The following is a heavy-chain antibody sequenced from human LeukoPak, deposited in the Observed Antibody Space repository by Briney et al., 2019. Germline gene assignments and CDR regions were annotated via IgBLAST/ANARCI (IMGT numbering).Heavy chain of an antibody. CDR1: GFTFSSYE. V-gene: IGHV3-48*03. J-gene: IGHJ4*02. Sequence: AGGSLRLSCAASGFTFSSYEMNWVRQAPGKGLEWVSYISSSGSTIYYADSVKGRFTISRDNAKNSLYLQMNSLRAEDTAVYYCARSQAQQLVLGYFDYWGQGTLVTVSS. CDR3: ARSQAQQLVLGYFDY. CDR2: ISSSGSTI. D-gene: IGHD6-13*01.